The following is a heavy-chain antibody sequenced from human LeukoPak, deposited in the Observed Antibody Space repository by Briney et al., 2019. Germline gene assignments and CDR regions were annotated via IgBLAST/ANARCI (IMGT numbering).Heavy chain of an antibody. V-gene: IGHV3-23*01. CDR1: GFSFSSYA. Sequence: GGSLRLSCATSGFSFSSYAMSWVRQAPGKGLEWVSAMSSSDDGRYYADSVKGRFTISRDNSKNTLFLQMNSLRAEDTAIYYCAKDMGYCSSATCYGLDYWGQGTLVTVSS. CDR2: MSSSDDGR. J-gene: IGHJ4*02. CDR3: AKDMGYCSSATCYGLDY. D-gene: IGHD2-2*01.